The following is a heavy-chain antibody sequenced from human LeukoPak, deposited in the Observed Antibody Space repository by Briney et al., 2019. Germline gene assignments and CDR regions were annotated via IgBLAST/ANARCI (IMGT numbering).Heavy chain of an antibody. CDR1: GLTFNTFW. CDR3: AVEYSSTPLGLDF. J-gene: IGHJ4*02. V-gene: IGHV3-7*03. Sequence: GGSLRLSCAASGLTFNTFWMSWVRQAPGKGLEWVANIKGDESERYYMDSVRGQFTISRDNAKKSLYLQMNSLRAEDTAMYYCAVEYSSTPLGLDFWGQGTLVTVSS. CDR2: IKGDESER. D-gene: IGHD2-2*01.